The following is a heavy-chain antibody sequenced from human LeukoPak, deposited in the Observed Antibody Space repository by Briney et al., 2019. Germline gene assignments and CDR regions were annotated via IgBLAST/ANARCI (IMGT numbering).Heavy chain of an antibody. D-gene: IGHD3-3*01. J-gene: IGHJ4*02. CDR1: SGSISSYY. CDR2: IYYSGST. CDR3: ARETLSDFWSGYYS. V-gene: IGHV4-59*01. Sequence: SETLSLTCTVSSGSISSYYWSWIRQPPGKGLEWIGYIYYSGSTNYNPSLKSRVTISVDTSKNQFSLKLSSVTAADTAVYYCARETLSDFWSGYYSWGQGTLVTVSS.